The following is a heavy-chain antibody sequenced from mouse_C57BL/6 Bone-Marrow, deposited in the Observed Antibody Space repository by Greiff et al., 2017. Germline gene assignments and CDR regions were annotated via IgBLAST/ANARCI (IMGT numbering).Heavy chain of an antibody. CDR2: LDPDIGDT. J-gene: IGHJ2*01. Sequence: EVQLQQSGAELVRPGASVKLSCTASGFNINDDYIHWVKQRPEQGLEWIGWLDPDIGDTEYASKFQGKATITSDTSSNTAYLQLSSLTSEDTAVYYCSSFDGDYFDFWGQGTPLTVAS. V-gene: IGHV14-4*01. CDR1: GFNINDDY. D-gene: IGHD2-3*01. CDR3: SSFDGDYFDF.